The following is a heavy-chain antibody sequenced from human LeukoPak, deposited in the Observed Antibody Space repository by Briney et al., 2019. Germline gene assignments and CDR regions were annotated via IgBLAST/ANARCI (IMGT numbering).Heavy chain of an antibody. CDR1: GYSFTNYG. V-gene: IGHV1-18*01. D-gene: IGHD3-10*01. CDR3: AREVYRDYYYSTGMDV. CDR2: ISVYNGNT. J-gene: IGHJ6*02. Sequence: GASVKVSCKASGYSFTNYGITWVRQAPGQGLEWMGWISVYNGNTDSEQKFQGRVTMTTDTSTSTAYMELRSLRSDDTAGYYCAREVYRDYYYSTGMDVWGQGTTVTISS.